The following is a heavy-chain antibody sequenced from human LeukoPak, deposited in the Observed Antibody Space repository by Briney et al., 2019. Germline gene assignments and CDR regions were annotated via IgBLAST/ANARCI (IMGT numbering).Heavy chain of an antibody. CDR2: IYYSGST. CDR1: GGSVSSGSYY. D-gene: IGHD3-22*01. V-gene: IGHV4-30-4*01. J-gene: IGHJ6*02. CDR3: ARDHYYDSSGYYVPYYYYGVDV. Sequence: SETLSLTCTVSGGSVSSGSYYWSWIRQPPGKGLEWIGYIYYSGSTYYNPSLKSRVTISVDTSKNQFSLKLSSVTAVDTAVYYCARDHYYDSSGYYVPYYYYGVDVWGQGTTVAVSS.